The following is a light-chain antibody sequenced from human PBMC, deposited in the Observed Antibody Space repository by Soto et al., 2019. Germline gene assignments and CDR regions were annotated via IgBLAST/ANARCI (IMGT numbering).Light chain of an antibody. CDR1: QDISNY. V-gene: IGKV1-33*01. Sequence: DIPMTQSPSSLSASVGDRVTITCQASQDISNYLNWYQQKPGKAPKLLIFDASNVETGVPSRFSGSGSGTDFTFTIHSLQPEDAATYDCQQYEDLPLTFGGGTKVGIK. J-gene: IGKJ4*01. CDR3: QQYEDLPLT. CDR2: DAS.